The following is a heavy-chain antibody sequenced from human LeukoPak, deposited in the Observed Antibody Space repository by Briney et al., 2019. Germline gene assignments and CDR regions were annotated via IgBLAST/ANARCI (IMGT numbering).Heavy chain of an antibody. CDR2: IYYSGGT. V-gene: IGHV4-39*07. Sequence: SETLSLTCTVSGGSISSSSYYWGWIRQPPGKGLEWIGSIYYSGGTYYNPSLKSRVTISVDTSKNQFSLKLSSVTAADTAVYYCARTPTATDSSGYGYYYYGMDVWGQGTTVTVSS. CDR1: GGSISSSSYY. J-gene: IGHJ6*02. D-gene: IGHD3-22*01. CDR3: ARTPTATDSSGYGYYYYGMDV.